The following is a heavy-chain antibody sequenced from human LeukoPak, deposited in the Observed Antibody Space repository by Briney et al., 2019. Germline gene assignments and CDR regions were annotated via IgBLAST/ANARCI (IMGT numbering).Heavy chain of an antibody. D-gene: IGHD3-3*01. CDR3: ARALTIFGVVGPGTSS. Sequence: GGSLRLSCAASGFTFSSYAMHWVRQAPGKGLEWVAGISYDGSNKYYADSVKGRFTISRDNSKNTLYLQMSSLRAEDTAVYYCARALTIFGVVGPGTSSWGQGTLVTVSS. V-gene: IGHV3-30-3*01. CDR1: GFTFSSYA. J-gene: IGHJ5*02. CDR2: ISYDGSNK.